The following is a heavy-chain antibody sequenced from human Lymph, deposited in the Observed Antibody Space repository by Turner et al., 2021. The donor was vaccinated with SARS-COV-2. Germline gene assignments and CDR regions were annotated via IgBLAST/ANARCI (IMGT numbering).Heavy chain of an antibody. CDR3: AKDRVVPPAIWNYYYYYGMDV. J-gene: IGHJ6*02. CDR2: ISGSGGST. Sequence: EVQLLESGGGLVQPGGSLRLSCSASGFTFSSYGMSWVRQAPGKGLGWVSVISGSGGSTYYADSVKGRFTISRDNSKNTLYLQMNSLRAEDTAVYYCAKDRVVPPAIWNYYYYYGMDVWGQGTTVTVSS. V-gene: IGHV3-23*01. CDR1: GFTFSSYG. D-gene: IGHD2-2*02.